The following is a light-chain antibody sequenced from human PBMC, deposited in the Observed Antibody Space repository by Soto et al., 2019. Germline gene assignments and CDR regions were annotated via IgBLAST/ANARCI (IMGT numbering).Light chain of an antibody. V-gene: IGKV3-15*01. J-gene: IGKJ1*01. CDR2: DAS. Sequence: VMTQSPATLSLSPGERASLSCRASQSLSGNLAWYQQKPGQAPRLLIYDASSRATGIPARFSGIGSGTEFTLTISSLQSEDFAVYYCQQYQNWPWTFGQGTKV. CDR3: QQYQNWPWT. CDR1: QSLSGN.